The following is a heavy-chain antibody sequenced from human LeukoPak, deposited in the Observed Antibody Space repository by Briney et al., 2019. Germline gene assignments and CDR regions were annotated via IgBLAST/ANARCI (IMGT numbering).Heavy chain of an antibody. Sequence: ASVKVSCTAPGYTFTTYGISWVRQAPGHGLEWMGWISTFNGHTNYAQSRQDRVTMTTDTPTSTVYMELSSLISDDTAVYYCARVDTVNYYYYMDVWGKGTPVTVSS. D-gene: IGHD5-18*01. J-gene: IGHJ6*03. CDR3: ARVDTVNYYYYMDV. CDR1: GYTFTTYG. CDR2: ISTFNGHT. V-gene: IGHV1-18*01.